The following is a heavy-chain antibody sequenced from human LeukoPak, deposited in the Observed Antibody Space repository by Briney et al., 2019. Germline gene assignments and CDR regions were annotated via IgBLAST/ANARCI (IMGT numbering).Heavy chain of an antibody. J-gene: IGHJ4*02. CDR1: GFTFSSYW. CDR3: AGGTGFIIKDWGQGTLVTVSSGESSQHEY. CDR2: IKQDGSEK. V-gene: IGHV3-7*03. D-gene: IGHD3-9*01. Sequence: PGGSLRLSCAASGFTFSSYWMSWVRQAPGKGLEWVANIKQDGSEKNYVDSVKGRFTISRDNAKNSLYLQMNNLGVEDTAMYYCAGGTGFIIKDWGQGTLVTVSSGESSQHEYWGQGTLVTVSS.